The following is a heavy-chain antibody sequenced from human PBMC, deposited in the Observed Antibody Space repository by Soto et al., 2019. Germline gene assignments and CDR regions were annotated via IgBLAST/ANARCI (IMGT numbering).Heavy chain of an antibody. CDR3: AKDPPSPWTANWVDP. D-gene: IGHD5-12*01. CDR1: GFNFNTFA. Sequence: EEQVSESGGGLVQSGGSLRLSCAASGFNFNTFAMSWIRQAPGKGLEWVSHISSSGDSRDYADSVRCRFTISRDNSKNVLFLQMNSMRADDTATYYCAKDPPSPWTANWVDPWGKGTLVTVSS. V-gene: IGHV3-23*01. J-gene: IGHJ5*02. CDR2: ISSSGDSR.